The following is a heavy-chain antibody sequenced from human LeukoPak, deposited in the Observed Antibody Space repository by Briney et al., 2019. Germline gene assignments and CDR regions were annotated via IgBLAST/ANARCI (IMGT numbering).Heavy chain of an antibody. CDR2: IYRVDSDT. D-gene: IGHD3-22*01. Sequence: HGESLKISCKGSGYSFSSYWIGWVRQMPGKGVEWMGIIYRVDSDTRYSPSFQGQVNISPDKSLSTAYLQWSSLETPDTAMYFCARLPYFDSSGPYSRAFDYWGQGTLVTVSS. J-gene: IGHJ4*02. V-gene: IGHV5-51*01. CDR3: ARLPYFDSSGPYSRAFDY. CDR1: GYSFSSYW.